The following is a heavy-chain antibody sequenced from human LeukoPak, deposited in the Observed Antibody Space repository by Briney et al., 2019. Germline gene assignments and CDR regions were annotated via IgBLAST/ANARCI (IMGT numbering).Heavy chain of an antibody. J-gene: IGHJ4*02. V-gene: IGHV3-23*01. Sequence: GGSLRLSCAASGFTFSSYAMSWVRQAPGKGLEWVSAISGSGGSTYYADSVKGRFTISRGNSKNTLYLQMNSLRAEDTAVYYCAKTGDRFLEWLLIDYWGQGTLVTVSS. CDR2: ISGSGGST. CDR3: AKTGDRFLEWLLIDY. CDR1: GFTFSSYA. D-gene: IGHD3-3*01.